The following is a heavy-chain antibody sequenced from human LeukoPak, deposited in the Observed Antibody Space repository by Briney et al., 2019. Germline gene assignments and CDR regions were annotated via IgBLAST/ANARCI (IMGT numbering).Heavy chain of an antibody. CDR3: AKVSGGYSYGYGDY. Sequence: GGSLRLSCAASGFTFSSYAMSWVRQAPGKGLEWVSAISGSGGSTYYADSVKGRFTISRDNSRNTLYLQMNSLRAEDTAEYYCAKVSGGYSYGYGDYWGQGTLVTVSS. J-gene: IGHJ4*02. V-gene: IGHV3-23*01. CDR2: ISGSGGST. CDR1: GFTFSSYA. D-gene: IGHD5-18*01.